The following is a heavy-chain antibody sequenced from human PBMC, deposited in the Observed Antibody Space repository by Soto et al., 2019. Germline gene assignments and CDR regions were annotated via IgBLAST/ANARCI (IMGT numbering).Heavy chain of an antibody. V-gene: IGHV3-21*01. CDR2: ISSSSSYI. J-gene: IGHJ5*02. CDR3: AREWDYDFWSGYPNWFDP. D-gene: IGHD3-3*01. Sequence: GGSLRLSCAASGFTFSSYSMNWVRQAPGKGLEWVSSISSSSSYIYYADSVKGRFTISRDNAKNSLYLQMNSLRAEDTAVYYCAREWDYDFWSGYPNWFDPWGQGTLVTVSS. CDR1: GFTFSSYS.